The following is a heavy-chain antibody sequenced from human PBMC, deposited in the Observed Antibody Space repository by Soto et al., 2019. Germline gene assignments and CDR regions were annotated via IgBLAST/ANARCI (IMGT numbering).Heavy chain of an antibody. D-gene: IGHD2-2*01. CDR3: ARVRGNPLLGWFDP. Sequence: QVQLQESGPGLVKPSQTLSLTCTVSGGSISSGGYYWSWIRQHPGKGLEWIGYIYHSGTTYYNPSPKRRGTISVDTSKNQFALKLTSVTAADTAVYYWARVRGNPLLGWFDPWGQGTLVTVSS. CDR1: GGSISSGGYY. J-gene: IGHJ5*02. CDR2: IYHSGTT. V-gene: IGHV4-31*03.